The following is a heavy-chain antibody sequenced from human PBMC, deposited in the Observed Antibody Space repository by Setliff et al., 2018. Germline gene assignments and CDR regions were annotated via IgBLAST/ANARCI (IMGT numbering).Heavy chain of an antibody. CDR2: VYYSGTA. CDR1: DGPLAGDS. V-gene: IGHV4-59*01. J-gene: IGHJ4*02. Sequence: AALSLTCTVSDGPLAGDSIWSWIRQTPGKGLEFIGYVYYSGTAKYDPSLESRAIMSVDASKNQISLKLNSVTAADTAVYYCAKGGTYRYFDFWGQGALVTVSS. CDR3: AKGGTYRYFDF. D-gene: IGHD1-26*01.